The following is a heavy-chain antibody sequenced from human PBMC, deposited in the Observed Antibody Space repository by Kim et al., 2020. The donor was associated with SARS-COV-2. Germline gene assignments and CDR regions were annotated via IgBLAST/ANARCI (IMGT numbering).Heavy chain of an antibody. CDR3: ATGLPPGIAAAGTDY. J-gene: IGHJ4*02. V-gene: IGHV1-24*01. D-gene: IGHD6-13*01. Sequence: AQKFQGRVTMTEDPSTDTAYMELSSLRSEDTAVYYCATGLPPGIAAAGTDYWGQGTLVTVSS.